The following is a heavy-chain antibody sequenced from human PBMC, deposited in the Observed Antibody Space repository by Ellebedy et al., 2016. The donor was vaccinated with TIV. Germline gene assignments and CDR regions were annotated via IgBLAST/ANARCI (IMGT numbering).Heavy chain of an antibody. D-gene: IGHD3-10*01. CDR3: ASSRYHYYLGNTIFAY. J-gene: IGHJ4*02. Sequence: PGGSLRLSCAASGFTFSSYAMSWVRQAPGQGLEWVSGINANGVSIAYADSVKGRFTISRDNSKDTLFLQMNRLSAEDTAVYYCASSRYHYYLGNTIFAYWGQGALVTVSS. CDR2: INANGVSI. CDR1: GFTFSSYA. V-gene: IGHV3-23*01.